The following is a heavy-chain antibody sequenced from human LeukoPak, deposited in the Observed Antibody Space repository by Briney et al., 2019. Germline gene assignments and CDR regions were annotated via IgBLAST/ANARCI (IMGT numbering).Heavy chain of an antibody. D-gene: IGHD3-9*01. Sequence: SETLSLTCTVSGGSISSYYWSWIRQPPVKGLEWIGYIYYSGSTNYNPSLKSRVTISVDTSKNQFSLKLSSVTAADTAVYYCARSGNWLPSYYYYYMDVWGKGTTVTISS. CDR2: IYYSGST. J-gene: IGHJ6*03. CDR3: ARSGNWLPSYYYYYMDV. CDR1: GGSISSYY. V-gene: IGHV4-59*01.